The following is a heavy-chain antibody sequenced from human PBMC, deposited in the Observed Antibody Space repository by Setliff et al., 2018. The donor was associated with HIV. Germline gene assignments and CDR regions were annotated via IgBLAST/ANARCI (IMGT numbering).Heavy chain of an antibody. CDR2: IKQDGSEE. D-gene: IGHD3-3*02. J-gene: IGHJ6*03. CDR1: GFTFSSYW. CDR3: AREEGPIYYFYYMDV. V-gene: IGHV3-7*03. Sequence: PGGSLRLSCAASGFTFSSYWMSWVRQPPGKGLEWVANIKQDGSEEYRVDSVKGRFTISRDNAKNSLYLQMNSLRAEDTAVYYCAREEGPIYYFYYMDVWGKGTTVTVSS.